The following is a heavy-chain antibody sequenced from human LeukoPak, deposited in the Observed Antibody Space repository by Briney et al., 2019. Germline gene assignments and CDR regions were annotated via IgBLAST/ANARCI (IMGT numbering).Heavy chain of an antibody. CDR1: GFTFSSYA. J-gene: IGHJ4*02. D-gene: IGHD2-2*01. Sequence: GGSLRLSCAASGFTFSSYAMSWVRQAPGKGLEWVSAISGSGGSTYYAGSVKGRFTISRDNSKNTLYLQMNSLRAEDTAVYYCAKSPGSLILPSRYFDYWGQGTLVTVSS. V-gene: IGHV3-23*01. CDR2: ISGSGGST. CDR3: AKSPGSLILPSRYFDY.